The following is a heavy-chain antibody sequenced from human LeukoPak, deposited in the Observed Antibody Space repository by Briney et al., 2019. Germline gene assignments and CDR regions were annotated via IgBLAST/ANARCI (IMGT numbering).Heavy chain of an antibody. J-gene: IGHJ5*02. CDR1: GYSISSGYY. CDR3: ARYYYSVNWFDP. V-gene: IGHV4-38-2*02. CDR2: IYHSEST. Sequence: PSETLSLTCTVSGYSISSGYYWGWIRQPPGKGLEWIGSIYHSESTYYNPSLKSRVTISVDTSKNQFSLKLSSVTAADSAVYYCARYYYSVNWFDPWGQGTLVTVSS. D-gene: IGHD3-22*01.